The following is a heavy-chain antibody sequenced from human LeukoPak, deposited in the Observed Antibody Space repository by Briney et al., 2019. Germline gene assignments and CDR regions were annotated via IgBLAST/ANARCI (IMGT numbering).Heavy chain of an antibody. V-gene: IGHV4-30-4*01. CDR2: FSYTGST. Sequence: SQTLSLTCTVSGGSISSGEYYWSWIRQPPGKGLEWIGSFSYTGSTYYNPSLKSRVTISLDTSKNQFSLKMSSVTAADTAVYYCARHDGSAWSGWFDPWGQGTLVTVSS. J-gene: IGHJ5*02. CDR3: ARHDGSAWSGWFDP. CDR1: GGSISSGEYY. D-gene: IGHD6-13*01.